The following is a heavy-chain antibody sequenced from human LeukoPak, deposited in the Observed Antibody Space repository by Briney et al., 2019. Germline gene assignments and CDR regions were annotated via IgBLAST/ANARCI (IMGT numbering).Heavy chain of an antibody. Sequence: PGGSLRLSCAASGFTFSSYSMNWVRQAPGKGLEWVSSISSSSSYIYYADSVKGRSTISRDNAKNSLYLQMNSLRAEDTAVYYCEAVENWFDPWGQGTLVTVSS. CDR1: GFTFSSYS. CDR2: ISSSSSYI. D-gene: IGHD4-23*01. J-gene: IGHJ5*02. CDR3: EAVENWFDP. V-gene: IGHV3-21*01.